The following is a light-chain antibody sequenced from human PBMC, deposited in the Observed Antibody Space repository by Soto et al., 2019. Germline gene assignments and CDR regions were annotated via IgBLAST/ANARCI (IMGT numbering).Light chain of an antibody. CDR3: AAWDDSLSGHWV. CDR1: SSNIGSNY. Sequence: QSVLTQPPSASGTPGQRVTISCSGSSSNIGSNYLYWYQQLPGTDPKLLIYWNNQRPSGVPDRCSGSKSGTSASLAISGLRSDDEADYYCAAWDDSLSGHWVFGGGTKLTVL. J-gene: IGLJ3*02. CDR2: WNN. V-gene: IGLV1-47*01.